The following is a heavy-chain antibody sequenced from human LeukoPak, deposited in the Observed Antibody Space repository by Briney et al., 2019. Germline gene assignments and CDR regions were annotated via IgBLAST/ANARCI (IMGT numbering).Heavy chain of an antibody. J-gene: IGHJ4*02. Sequence: PSETLSLTCTVSGGSISSGDYYWSWIRQPPGKGLEWIGYIYYSGSTYYNPSLKSRVTISVDTSKNQFSLKLSSVTAADTAVYYCARVSYYDSSGYHHLIDYWGQGTLVTVSS. CDR3: ARVSYYDSSGYHHLIDY. V-gene: IGHV4-30-4*08. CDR2: IYYSGST. CDR1: GGSISSGDYY. D-gene: IGHD3-22*01.